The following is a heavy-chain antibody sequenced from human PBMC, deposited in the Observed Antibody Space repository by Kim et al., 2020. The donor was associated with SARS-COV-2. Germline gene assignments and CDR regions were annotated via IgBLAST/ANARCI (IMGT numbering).Heavy chain of an antibody. V-gene: IGHV4-4*02. Sequence: SETLSLTCAVSGGSISSSNWWSWVRQPPGKGLEWIGEIYHSGSTNYNPSLKSRVTIPVDKSKNQFSLKLSSVTAADTAVYYCARAALGRLEIRFWFDTWGQRTLVTVSS. CDR1: GGSISSSNW. CDR3: ARAALGRLEIRFWFDT. J-gene: IGHJ5*02. D-gene: IGHD6-25*01. CDR2: IYHSGST.